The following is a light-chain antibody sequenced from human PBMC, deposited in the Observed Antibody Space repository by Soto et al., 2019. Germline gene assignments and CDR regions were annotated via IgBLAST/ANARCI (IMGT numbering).Light chain of an antibody. CDR1: QSISSW. CDR2: KAS. J-gene: IGKJ2*01. CDR3: QQYNSYPYT. Sequence: DIQMTQSPSTLSASVGDRVTITCRASQSISSWLAWYQQKPGKAPKLLIYKASSLESGVPSRFSGSGSGTEFNLHIRRLQPYDFATYYCQQYNSYPYTFGQGTKLEIK. V-gene: IGKV1-5*03.